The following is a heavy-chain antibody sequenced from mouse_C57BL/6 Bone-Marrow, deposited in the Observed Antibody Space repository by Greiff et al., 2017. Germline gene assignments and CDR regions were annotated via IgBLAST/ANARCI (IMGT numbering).Heavy chain of an antibody. Sequence: EVKLEESVAELVRPGASVKLSCTASGFNIKNTYMHWVKQRPEQGLEWIGRIDPANGNTKYAPKFQGKATITADTSSNTAYLQLSSLTSEDTAIYYCARHDYGPNYYAMDYWGQGTSVTVSS. CDR1: GFNIKNTY. J-gene: IGHJ4*01. CDR3: ARHDYGPNYYAMDY. CDR2: IDPANGNT. V-gene: IGHV14-3*01. D-gene: IGHD2-4*01.